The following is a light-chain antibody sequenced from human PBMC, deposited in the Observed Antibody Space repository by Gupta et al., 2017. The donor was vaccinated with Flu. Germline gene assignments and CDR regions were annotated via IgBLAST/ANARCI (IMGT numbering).Light chain of an antibody. J-gene: IGKJ3*01. Sequence: DVHMTQSPSSLSASVGDRVTITCQTNQDIANHLNWYQQKPGKAPQLLIYDASDLQAGVPSRFSGSGSGTHFTFSITSLQPEDTATYFCQQYDHLPFTFGPGTKV. CDR3: QQYDHLPFT. CDR1: QDIANH. CDR2: DAS. V-gene: IGKV1-33*01.